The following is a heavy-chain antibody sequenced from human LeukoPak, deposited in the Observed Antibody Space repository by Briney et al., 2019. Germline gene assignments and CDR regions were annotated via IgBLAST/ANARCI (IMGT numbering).Heavy chain of an antibody. V-gene: IGHV3-7*01. CDR1: GFTFSSYW. Sequence: PGGSLRLSCAASGFTFSSYWMSWVRQAPGKGPEWVANIKQDGSEKYYVDSVKGRFTISRDNAKNSLYLQMNSLRAEDTAVYHCARATSSYYYDSSGYYLVYYMDVWGKGTTVTVSS. D-gene: IGHD3-22*01. CDR2: IKQDGSEK. J-gene: IGHJ6*03. CDR3: ARATSSYYYDSSGYYLVYYMDV.